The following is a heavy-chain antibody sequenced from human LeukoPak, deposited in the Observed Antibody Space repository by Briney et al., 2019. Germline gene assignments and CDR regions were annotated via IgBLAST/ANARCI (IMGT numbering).Heavy chain of an antibody. D-gene: IGHD3-3*01. J-gene: IGHJ4*02. Sequence: PWETLSLTCSVSGVPISTYYWSWIRQSPGKRLEWIAYVYYNGDIMYNPSLKSRVTISLDTSKNQFSLKLSSVTAADTAVYYCAGTNWSCPLPYWGQGTLVTVSS. CDR1: GVPISTYY. V-gene: IGHV4-59*08. CDR2: VYYNGDI. CDR3: AGTNWSCPLPY.